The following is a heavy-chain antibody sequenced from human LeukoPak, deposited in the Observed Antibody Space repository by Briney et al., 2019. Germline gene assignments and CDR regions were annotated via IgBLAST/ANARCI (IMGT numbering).Heavy chain of an antibody. Sequence: GGSLRLSCAASGFTFSSYAMSWVRQAPGQGLEWVSAISGSGGSTYYADSVKGRFTISRDNSKNTLYLQMNSLRAEDTAVYDCAIARDLAIVAAHFDYWGQGALVTVSS. V-gene: IGHV3-23*01. J-gene: IGHJ4*02. CDR3: AIARDLAIVAAHFDY. CDR1: GFTFSSYA. D-gene: IGHD1-26*01. CDR2: ISGSGGST.